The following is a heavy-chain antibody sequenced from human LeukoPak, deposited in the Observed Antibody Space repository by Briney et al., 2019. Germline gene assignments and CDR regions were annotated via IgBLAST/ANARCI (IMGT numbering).Heavy chain of an antibody. V-gene: IGHV3-30-3*01. J-gene: IGHJ3*02. D-gene: IGHD3-22*01. Sequence: GGSLRLSCAASGFTFSSYAMHWVRQAPGKGLEWVAVISYDGSNKYYADSVKGRFTISRDNSKNTLYLQMNSLRAEDTAVYYCARTYYDSSGYYHDAFDIWGQGTMVTVSS. CDR2: ISYDGSNK. CDR1: GFTFSSYA. CDR3: ARTYYDSSGYYHDAFDI.